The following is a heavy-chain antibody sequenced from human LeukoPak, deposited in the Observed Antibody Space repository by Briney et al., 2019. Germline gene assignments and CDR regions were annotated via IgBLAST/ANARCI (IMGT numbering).Heavy chain of an antibody. CDR1: GFTFSSYA. J-gene: IGHJ4*02. CDR3: AKDIKGFGEAYFDY. V-gene: IGHV3-23*01. CDR2: ISGSGGST. D-gene: IGHD3-10*01. Sequence: GGSLRLSCAASGFTFSSYAMSWVRQAPGKGLEGVSAISGSGGSTYYADSVKGRFTISRDNSKNTLYLQMNSLRAEDTAVYYCAKDIKGFGEAYFDYWGQGTLVTVSS.